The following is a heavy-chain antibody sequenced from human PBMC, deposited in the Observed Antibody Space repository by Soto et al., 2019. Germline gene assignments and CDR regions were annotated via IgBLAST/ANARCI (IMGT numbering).Heavy chain of an antibody. CDR1: GGSISSRNYY. CDR3: ARNVARGQYYYYYMDV. V-gene: IGHV4-31*03. J-gene: IGHJ6*03. D-gene: IGHD3-16*01. Sequence: QVQLRESGPGLVKPSQTLSLTCTVSGGSISSRNYYWSWIRQHPGKGLEWIGYIYYSGNTYYTPSLKSRVTMSVDTSKIQFSLKLTSMTAADTAVYYCARNVARGQYYYYYMDVWGKGTTVTVSS. CDR2: IYYSGNT.